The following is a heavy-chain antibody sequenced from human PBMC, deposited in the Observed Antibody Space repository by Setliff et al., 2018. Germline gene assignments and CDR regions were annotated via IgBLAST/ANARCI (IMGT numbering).Heavy chain of an antibody. Sequence: LSCAASGFTFRNYGMHWVRQVPGRGLEWVANINRDGSEKYYLDSVKGRFTISRDNAWDSLYLQMNSLGAEDTAVYYCARSPANGGHDAFDIWGRGTMVTVSS. CDR3: ARSPANGGHDAFDI. CDR1: GFTFRNYG. V-gene: IGHV3-7*01. D-gene: IGHD6-25*01. CDR2: INRDGSEK. J-gene: IGHJ3*02.